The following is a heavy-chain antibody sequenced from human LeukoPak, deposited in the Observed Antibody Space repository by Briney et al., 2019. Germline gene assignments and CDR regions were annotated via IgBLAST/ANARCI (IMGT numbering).Heavy chain of an antibody. D-gene: IGHD1-26*01. CDR2: ISGSGGST. V-gene: IGHV3-23*01. CDR1: GFTFSSYA. CDR3: AKDDMWELAYYFDY. Sequence: PGGSLRLSCAASGFTFSSYAMSWVRQAPGKGLEWVSAISGSGGSTYYADSVKGRFTISRDNSKNTLYLQMNSLRAEDTAVYCCAKDDMWELAYYFDYWGQGTLVTVSS. J-gene: IGHJ4*02.